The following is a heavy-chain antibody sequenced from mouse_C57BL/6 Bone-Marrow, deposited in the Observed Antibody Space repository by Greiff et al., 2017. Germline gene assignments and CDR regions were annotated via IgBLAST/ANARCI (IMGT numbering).Heavy chain of an antibody. D-gene: IGHD2-5*01. CDR2: IYPGSGST. CDR1: GYTFPSYW. CDR3: ARPYYSNYWYFDV. J-gene: IGHJ1*03. Sequence: QVQLQQPGAELVKPGASVKMSCKASGYTFPSYWITWVKQRAGQGLEWIGDIYPGSGSTNYNEKFKSKATLTVDTSSSTAYMQLSSLTSEDSAVYYCARPYYSNYWYFDVWGTGTTVTVSS. V-gene: IGHV1-55*01.